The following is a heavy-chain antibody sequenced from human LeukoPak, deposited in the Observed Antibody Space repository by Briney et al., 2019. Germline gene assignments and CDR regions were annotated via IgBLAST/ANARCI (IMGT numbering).Heavy chain of an antibody. CDR1: GGSISSTIYY. D-gene: IGHD2-2*01. Sequence: PSETLSLTCTVSGGSISSTIYYWGWIRQPPGKGLEWIGSIYYRGSTYYNPSLKSRVTISVDTSKNQFSLKLSSVTAADTAVYYCARLACSSTSCYGEHYYYYCMDVWGKGTTVTISS. V-gene: IGHV4-39*01. CDR2: IYYRGST. J-gene: IGHJ6*03. CDR3: ARLACSSTSCYGEHYYYYCMDV.